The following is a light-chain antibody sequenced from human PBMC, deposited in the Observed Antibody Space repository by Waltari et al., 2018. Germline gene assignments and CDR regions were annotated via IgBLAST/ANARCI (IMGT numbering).Light chain of an antibody. CDR2: EFR. CDR3: SSYTTSNTLV. Sequence: QSALTQPASVSGSPGQSITISCTGTSSDVGGYKYVSWYQQHPGKAPKLMIYEFRSRPSGVSNRVSGSSAGNTASLTISGLQAEDEADYYCSSYTTSNTLVFGTGTNVIVL. V-gene: IGLV2-14*03. J-gene: IGLJ1*01. CDR1: SSDVGGYKY.